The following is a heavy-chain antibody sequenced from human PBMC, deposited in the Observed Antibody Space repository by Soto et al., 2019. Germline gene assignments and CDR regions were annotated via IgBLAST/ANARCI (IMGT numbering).Heavy chain of an antibody. Sequence: QITLKESGPTLVGPTQTLTLTCTFSGFSLTTKGVGVGWIRQPPGKALEWLAIIYWDDDKRYSPSLKNRLTSTKDTSKNQVVLTMANMVPLDTATYYCAHIVITFGGVIGDDAFDIWGQGTMVTVSS. CDR3: AHIVITFGGVIGDDAFDI. D-gene: IGHD3-16*02. V-gene: IGHV2-5*02. CDR1: GFSLTTKGVG. CDR2: IYWDDDK. J-gene: IGHJ3*02.